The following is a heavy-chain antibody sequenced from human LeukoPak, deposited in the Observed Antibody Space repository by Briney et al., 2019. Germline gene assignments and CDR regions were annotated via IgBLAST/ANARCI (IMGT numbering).Heavy chain of an antibody. Sequence: ASVKVSCKASGYTFTGYYMHWVRPAPGQGLEWMGWINPNSGGTNYAQKFQGRVTMTRDTSISTAYMELSRLRSDDTAVYYCAPVLRYFDWVYFDYWGQGTLVTVSS. CDR1: GYTFTGYY. CDR3: APVLRYFDWVYFDY. D-gene: IGHD3-9*01. CDR2: INPNSGGT. J-gene: IGHJ4*02. V-gene: IGHV1-2*02.